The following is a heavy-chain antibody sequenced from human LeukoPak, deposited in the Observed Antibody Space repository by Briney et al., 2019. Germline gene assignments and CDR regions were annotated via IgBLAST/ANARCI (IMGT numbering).Heavy chain of an antibody. CDR1: GGSISGYY. D-gene: IGHD3-22*01. V-gene: IGHV4-4*07. Sequence: SETLSLTCTVSGGSISGYYWSWIRQPAGKGLEWIGRIYTSGSTNYNPSLKSRLTMSVDTSKNQFSLKLSSVTAADTAVYYCARGPNYYDSSGYFGGRPYYYYYGMDVWGQGTTVTVSS. CDR2: IYTSGST. J-gene: IGHJ6*02. CDR3: ARGPNYYDSSGYFGGRPYYYYYGMDV.